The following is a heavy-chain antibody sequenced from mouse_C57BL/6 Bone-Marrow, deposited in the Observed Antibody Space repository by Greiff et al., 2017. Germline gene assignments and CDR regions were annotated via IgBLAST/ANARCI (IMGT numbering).Heavy chain of an antibody. D-gene: IGHD2-1*01. V-gene: IGHV8-12*01. Sequence: QVTLKESGPGILQSSQTLSLTCSFSGFSLSTSGMGVSWIRQPSGKGLEWLAHIYWDDDKRYNPSLKSRLTISKDTSRNQVFLKITSVDTADTATYYCARRDLIYYGNYGYAMDYWGQGTSVTVSS. CDR3: ARRDLIYYGNYGYAMDY. CDR1: GFSLSTSGMG. CDR2: IYWDDDK. J-gene: IGHJ4*01.